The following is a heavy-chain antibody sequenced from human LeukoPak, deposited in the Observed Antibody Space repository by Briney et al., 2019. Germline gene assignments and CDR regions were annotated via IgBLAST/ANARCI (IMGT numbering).Heavy chain of an antibody. CDR1: GFTFNTYG. CDR3: ARGLRKQGAFDI. Sequence: TGGSLRLSCAASGFTFNTYGMNWVRQAPGKGLEWVSYISGTSSAMYYADSVKGRFTISSDNGKTSLYLQMNSLRAEDTAVYYCARGLRKQGAFDIWGQGTMVTVSS. V-gene: IGHV3-48*01. CDR2: ISGTSSAM. J-gene: IGHJ3*02.